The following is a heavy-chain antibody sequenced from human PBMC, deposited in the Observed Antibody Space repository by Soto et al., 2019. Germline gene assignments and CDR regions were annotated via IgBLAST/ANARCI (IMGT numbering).Heavy chain of an antibody. CDR1: GGSISSYY. V-gene: IGHV4-59*01. Sequence: SETLSLTCTVSGGSISSYYWSWIRQPPGKGLEWIGYIYYSGSTNYNPSLKSRVTISVDTSKNQFSLKLSSVTAADTAVYYCARENTTDYGCNEHYYGMDVWGQGTTVTVSS. CDR3: ARENTTDYGCNEHYYGMDV. D-gene: IGHD4-17*01. CDR2: IYYSGST. J-gene: IGHJ6*02.